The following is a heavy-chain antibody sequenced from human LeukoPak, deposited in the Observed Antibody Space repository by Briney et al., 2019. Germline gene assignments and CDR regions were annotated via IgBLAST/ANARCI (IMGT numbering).Heavy chain of an antibody. Sequence: SETLSLTCTVSGGSISNYWWSWIRQPPGKGLEWIGYVFDSGSTNYNPSLKSRVTMSLDTSKNQFSLKLTSVTAADTAVYYCTRTTVGNFDYWGQGTLVTVSS. CDR1: GGSISNYW. CDR3: TRTTVGNFDY. V-gene: IGHV4-59*01. CDR2: VFDSGST. D-gene: IGHD6-13*01. J-gene: IGHJ4*02.